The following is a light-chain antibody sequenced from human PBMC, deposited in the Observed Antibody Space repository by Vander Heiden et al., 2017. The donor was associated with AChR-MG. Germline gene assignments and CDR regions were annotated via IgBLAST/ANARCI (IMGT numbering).Light chain of an antibody. CDR3: AAWDDSLSVVV. Sequence: QSVLTQPASASGTPGQRVTISCSGRSSNIGSNYVYWYQQLPGTAPKLLIYRNNQRPSGVPDRLSGSKSDTSASLAISRLRSEDEADYYCAAWDDSLSVVVFGGGTKLTVL. J-gene: IGLJ3*02. CDR1: SSNIGSNY. V-gene: IGLV1-47*01. CDR2: RNN.